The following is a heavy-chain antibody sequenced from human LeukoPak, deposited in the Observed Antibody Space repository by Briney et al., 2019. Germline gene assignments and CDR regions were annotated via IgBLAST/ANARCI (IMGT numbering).Heavy chain of an antibody. CDR2: INPSNGDT. CDR1: GYTFTYHY. Sequence: ASVKVSCKASGYTFTYHYIHLVRQAPGQGLEWMGIINPSNGDTNYAQRFQGRVTMTRDTSTSTVYMELSSLRAEDTAVYYCAKPPIGMLYFDSWGQGTLVTVSS. V-gene: IGHV1-46*01. CDR3: AKPPIGMLYFDS. J-gene: IGHJ4*02. D-gene: IGHD2-8*01.